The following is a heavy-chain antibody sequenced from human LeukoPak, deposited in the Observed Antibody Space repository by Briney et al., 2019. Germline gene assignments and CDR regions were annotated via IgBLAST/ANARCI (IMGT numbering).Heavy chain of an antibody. CDR3: ARAEYLVVVTATRWFDP. CDR1: GYTFTSYA. Sequence: ASVKVSCKASGYTFTSYAMNWVRQAPGQGLEWMGWINTNTGNPTYAQGFTGRFVFSLDTSVNTAYLQISSLKAEDTAVYYCARAEYLVVVTATRWFDPWGQGTLVTVSS. V-gene: IGHV7-4-1*02. J-gene: IGHJ5*02. CDR2: INTNTGNP. D-gene: IGHD2-15*01.